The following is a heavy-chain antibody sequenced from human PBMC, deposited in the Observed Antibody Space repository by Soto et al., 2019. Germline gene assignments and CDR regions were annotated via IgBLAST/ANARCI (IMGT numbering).Heavy chain of an antibody. D-gene: IGHD6-13*01. CDR3: ARILRIRIAAAGPNYYYYGMDV. CDR2: ISAYNGNT. J-gene: IGHJ6*02. V-gene: IGHV1-18*01. CDR1: GYTFTSYG. Sequence: QVQLVQSGAEVKKPGASVKVSCKASGYTFTSYGISWVRQAPGQGLEWMGWISAYNGNTNYAQKLQGRVTMTTDPSARTAYMALRSLRSDDTAVYYCARILRIRIAAAGPNYYYYGMDVWGQGTTVTVSS.